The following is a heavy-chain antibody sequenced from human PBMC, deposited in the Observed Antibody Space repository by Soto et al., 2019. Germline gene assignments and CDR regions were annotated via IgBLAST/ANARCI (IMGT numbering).Heavy chain of an antibody. CDR3: ARHHHSVVADTKRWFDA. CDR2: IYYSGNT. J-gene: IGHJ5*01. Sequence: QLQLQASGPGLVKPAETLSLTCTVSGGSITTSSYSWGWIRRPPGKGLEWLGRIYYSGNTYYNPSQTSRVTRSVYTSKIRFSLKLSSVTAADTALYYCARHHHSVVADTKRWFDAWGPGILVTVSS. V-gene: IGHV4-39*01. D-gene: IGHD6-19*01. CDR1: GGSITTSSYS.